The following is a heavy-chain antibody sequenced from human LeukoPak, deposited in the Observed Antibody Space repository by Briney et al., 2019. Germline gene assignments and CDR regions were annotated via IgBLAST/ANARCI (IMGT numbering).Heavy chain of an antibody. CDR1: GFTFSSYW. V-gene: IGHV3-74*01. CDR3: ARDRRSITQRGFDP. Sequence: GVSLRLSCAASGFTFSSYWMHWVRQAPGKGLVWVSRINTDGSSTSYADSVKGRFTISRDNAKNTLYLQMNSLRAEDTAVYYCARDRRSITQRGFDPWGQGTLVTVSS. CDR2: INTDGSST. D-gene: IGHD2-2*01. J-gene: IGHJ5*02.